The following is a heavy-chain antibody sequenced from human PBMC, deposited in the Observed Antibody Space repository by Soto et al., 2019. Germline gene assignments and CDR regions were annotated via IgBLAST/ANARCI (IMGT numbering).Heavy chain of an antibody. D-gene: IGHD1-26*01. V-gene: IGHV3-11*01. Sequence: GWSLRLSCAASGLTFSDYYMSWIRQAPGKGLEWVSYISSSGSTIYYADSVKGRLTISRDNAKNSLYLQMNSLRAEDTAVYYCARARRRVGVLYGMAVWGQGTTVTVSS. CDR3: ARARRRVGVLYGMAV. CDR1: GLTFSDYY. J-gene: IGHJ6*02. CDR2: ISSSGSTI.